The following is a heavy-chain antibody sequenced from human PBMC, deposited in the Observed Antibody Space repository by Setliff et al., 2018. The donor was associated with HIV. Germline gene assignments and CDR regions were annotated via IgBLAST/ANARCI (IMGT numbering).Heavy chain of an antibody. J-gene: IGHJ2*01. CDR3: ARGHTVVAYWYFDL. Sequence: SETLSLTCTVSGASISSSGYYWGWIRQPPGKGLEWIGTIYYSGSTYYNPSLKSRVTISVDTSKNKFSLKLRSVTAADTAVYYCARGHTVVAYWYFDLWGRGTLVTVSS. CDR2: IYYSGST. V-gene: IGHV4-39*07. D-gene: IGHD2-15*01. CDR1: GASISSSGYY.